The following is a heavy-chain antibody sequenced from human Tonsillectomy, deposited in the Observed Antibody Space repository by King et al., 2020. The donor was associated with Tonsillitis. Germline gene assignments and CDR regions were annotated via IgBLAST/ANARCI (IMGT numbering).Heavy chain of an antibody. CDR3: ARGGDYYDSSGYYFTDP. CDR1: GYTFTSYY. CDR2: INHSGGST. D-gene: IGHD3-22*01. V-gene: IGHV1-46*01. Sequence: QLVQSGAEVKKPGASVKVSCKASGYTFTSYYMHWVRQAPGQGLEWMGIINHSGGSTSYAKKFQGRVTMTRDTSTSTVYMELSSLRSEDTSVYYCARGGDYYDSSGYYFTDPWGQGTLVTVAS. J-gene: IGHJ5*02.